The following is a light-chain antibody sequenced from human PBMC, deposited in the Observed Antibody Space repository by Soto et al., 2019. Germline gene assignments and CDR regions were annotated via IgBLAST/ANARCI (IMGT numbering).Light chain of an antibody. Sequence: DVVMTQSPLSLPVTLGQPASTSCRSSQSLVYSDGHTYLNWFQQRPGQSPRRLIYKVSNRDSGGRVRFSGSGAGTEFKLKISRVEAEDVGVYYCMQGTYWPFSFGPGTKADIK. V-gene: IGKV2-30*01. CDR3: MQGTYWPFS. J-gene: IGKJ3*01. CDR2: KVS. CDR1: QSLVYSDGHTY.